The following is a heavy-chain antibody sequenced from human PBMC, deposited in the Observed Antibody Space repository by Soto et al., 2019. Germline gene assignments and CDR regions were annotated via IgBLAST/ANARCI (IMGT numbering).Heavy chain of an antibody. CDR3: AHRGYGNYPRDNWFDP. Sequence: KESGPTVVKPTQTLTLTCTFSGFSLTTAGRGVGWIRQPPGKALEWLALTYWNDDTRYNPSLESRLTITKDTSKNQVVLTMTNMDPVDTATYYCAHRGYGNYPRDNWFDPWGQGILVIVSS. D-gene: IGHD4-4*01. CDR1: GFSLTTAGRG. J-gene: IGHJ5*02. V-gene: IGHV2-5*01. CDR2: TYWNDDT.